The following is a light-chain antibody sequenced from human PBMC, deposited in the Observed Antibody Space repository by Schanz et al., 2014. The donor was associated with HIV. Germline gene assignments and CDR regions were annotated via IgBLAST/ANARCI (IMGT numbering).Light chain of an antibody. CDR3: QYFGNSGGT. Sequence: EIVLTQSPGRLSLSPGERATLSCRASQSVGTNLAWFQQKPGQAPRLVIYATSTRAAGIPDRFSGTGSGTDFTLTISSLEPEDFAVYYCQYFGNSGGTFGGGTKVEIK. CDR2: ATS. V-gene: IGKV3-20*01. J-gene: IGKJ4*01. CDR1: QSVGTN.